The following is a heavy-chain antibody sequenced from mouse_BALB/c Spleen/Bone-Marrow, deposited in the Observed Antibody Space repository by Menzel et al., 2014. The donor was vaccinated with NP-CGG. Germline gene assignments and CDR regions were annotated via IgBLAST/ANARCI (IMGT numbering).Heavy chain of an antibody. Sequence: QVQLQQSGAKLVRPGVSVKISCKGSGYTFTDHAMHWVKRSHAKSLKWIGLISGYYGDAIYNQKFKGKATMTVDKSSSTSYMQLARLTSEDSAIYYCARSGKVRNAIDYRSQGTSVTVSS. J-gene: IGHJ4*01. D-gene: IGHD2-14*01. CDR1: GYTFTDHA. CDR2: ISGYYGDA. V-gene: IGHV1S137*01. CDR3: ARSGKVRNAIDY.